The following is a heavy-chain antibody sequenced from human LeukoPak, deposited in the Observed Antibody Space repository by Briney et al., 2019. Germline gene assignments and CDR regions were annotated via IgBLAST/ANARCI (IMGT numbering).Heavy chain of an antibody. J-gene: IGHJ6*03. CDR3: ARRFDNYYYYYMDV. CDR1: GFTFSSYW. CDR2: IKQDGSEK. Sequence: PGGSLRLSCAASGFTFSSYWMSWVRQAPGKGLEWVANIKQDGSEKYYVDSVKGRFTISRDNAKNSLYLQMNSLRAEDTAVYYCARRFDNYYYYYMDVWAKGPRSPSP. D-gene: IGHD3-9*01. V-gene: IGHV3-7*01.